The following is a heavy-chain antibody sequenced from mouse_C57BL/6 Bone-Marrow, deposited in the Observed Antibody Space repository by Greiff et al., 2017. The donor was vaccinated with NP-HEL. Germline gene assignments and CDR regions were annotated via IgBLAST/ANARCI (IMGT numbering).Heavy chain of an antibody. CDR1: GYTFTSYG. V-gene: IGHV1-81*01. D-gene: IGHD2-4*01. J-gene: IGHJ4*01. CDR3: ARHYDYDDYAMDY. Sequence: VKLVESGAELARPGASVKLSCKASGYTFTSYGISWVKQRTGQGLEWIGEIYPRSGNTYYNEKFKGKATLTADKSSSTAYMELRSLTSEDSAVYFCARHYDYDDYAMDYWGQGTSVTVSS. CDR2: IYPRSGNT.